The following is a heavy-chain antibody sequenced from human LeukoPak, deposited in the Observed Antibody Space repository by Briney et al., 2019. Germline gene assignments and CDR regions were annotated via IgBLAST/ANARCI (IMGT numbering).Heavy chain of an antibody. Sequence: PSETLSLTCAVSGYSISSGYYWGWIRQPPGKGLEWIGSIYHSGSTYYNPSLKSRVTISVDTSKNQFSLKLSSVTAADTAVYYCARLRGATRGPHNWFDPWGQGTLVTVSS. V-gene: IGHV4-38-2*01. CDR3: ARLRGATRGPHNWFDP. D-gene: IGHD2-2*01. J-gene: IGHJ5*02. CDR2: IYHSGST. CDR1: GYSISSGYY.